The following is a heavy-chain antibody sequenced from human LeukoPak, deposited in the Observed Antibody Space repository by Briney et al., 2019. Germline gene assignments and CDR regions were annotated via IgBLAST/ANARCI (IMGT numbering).Heavy chain of an antibody. J-gene: IGHJ4*02. Sequence: GGSLRLSCAASGFTFSSYWKSWVRQAPGKGLEWVANIKQDGSEKYYVDSVKGRFTISRDNAKNSLYLQMNSLRAEDTAVYYCARDRSAYDSSGYPFDYWGQGTLVTVSS. CDR3: ARDRSAYDSSGYPFDY. D-gene: IGHD3-22*01. CDR1: GFTFSSYW. V-gene: IGHV3-7*01. CDR2: IKQDGSEK.